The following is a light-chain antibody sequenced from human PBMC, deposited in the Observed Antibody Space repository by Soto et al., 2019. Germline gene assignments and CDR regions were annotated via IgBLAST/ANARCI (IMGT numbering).Light chain of an antibody. Sequence: EMMLTQSPGTLSLSPGERATLSCRASQSVSSSYLAWYQQKPGQAPRLLIYGASSRATGIPDRFSGSGSGTDFTLTISRLELEDFAVYYCQQYAKAPLTFGQGTKVDIK. CDR2: GAS. J-gene: IGKJ1*01. V-gene: IGKV3-20*01. CDR3: QQYAKAPLT. CDR1: QSVSSSY.